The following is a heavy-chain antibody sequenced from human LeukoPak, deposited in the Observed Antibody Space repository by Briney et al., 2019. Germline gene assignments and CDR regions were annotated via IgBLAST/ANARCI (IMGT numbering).Heavy chain of an antibody. CDR2: ISPDSTFI. V-gene: IGHV3-21*01. CDR3: ARDLIVTMVRGVYYGMDV. Sequence: GGSLRLSCAASGFTFSSDGMNWVRQAPGKGLEWVSSISPDSTFIPQADSVKGRFTISRDNAKNSLYLQMESLRVEDTAVYYCARDLIVTMVRGVYYGMDVWGQGTTVTVSS. D-gene: IGHD3-10*01. CDR1: GFTFSSDG. J-gene: IGHJ6*02.